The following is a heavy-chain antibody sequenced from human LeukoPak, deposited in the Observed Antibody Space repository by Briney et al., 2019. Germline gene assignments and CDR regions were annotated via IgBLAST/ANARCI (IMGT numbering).Heavy chain of an antibody. Sequence: GGSLRLSCVASGFTFSNYYMHWVRQAPGKGLEWVANIKQDGSEKYYVDSVKGRFTISRDNAKNSLYLQMNSLRAEDTAVYYCAREGSYYDSSGYYSSFDYWGQGTLVTVSS. CDR2: IKQDGSEK. CDR3: AREGSYYDSSGYYSSFDY. D-gene: IGHD3-22*01. V-gene: IGHV3-7*03. CDR1: GFTFSNYY. J-gene: IGHJ4*02.